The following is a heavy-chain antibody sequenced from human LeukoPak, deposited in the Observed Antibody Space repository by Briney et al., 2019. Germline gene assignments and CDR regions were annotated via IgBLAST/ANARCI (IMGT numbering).Heavy chain of an antibody. CDR1: GGSISNYY. CDR2: IYYSGST. D-gene: IGHD3-10*01. Sequence: SETLSLTCTVSGGSISNYYWSWIRQPPGKGLERIGYIYYSGSTNYNPSLKSRVTISVDTSKKQFSLKLSSVTAADTAVYYCARDLGSMVRGYFGIDYWGQGSLVTVSS. V-gene: IGHV4-59*01. CDR3: ARDLGSMVRGYFGIDY. J-gene: IGHJ4*02.